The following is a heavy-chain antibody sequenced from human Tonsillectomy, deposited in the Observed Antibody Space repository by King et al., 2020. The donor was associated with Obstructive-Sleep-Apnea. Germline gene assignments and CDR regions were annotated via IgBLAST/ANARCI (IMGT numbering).Heavy chain of an antibody. Sequence: QLVQSGPEVKKPGTSVKVSCKASGFTFTSSAVQWVRQARGQRLEWIGWIVVGSGNTNYALKFQERVTITRDMSTSTAYMELSSLRSEDTAVYYCAASYDLVDYYYYGMDVWGQGTTVTVSS. V-gene: IGHV1-58*01. D-gene: IGHD1-26*01. CDR2: IVVGSGNT. CDR1: GFTFTSSA. CDR3: AASYDLVDYYYYGMDV. J-gene: IGHJ6*02.